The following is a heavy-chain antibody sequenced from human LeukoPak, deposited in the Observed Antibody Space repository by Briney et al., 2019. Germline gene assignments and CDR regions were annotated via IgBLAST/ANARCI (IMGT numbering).Heavy chain of an antibody. CDR2: ISSSSSYI. D-gene: IGHD1-26*01. J-gene: IGHJ6*02. V-gene: IGHV3-21*01. Sequence: GRSLRLSCAASGFTFSSYSMNWVRQAPGKGLEWVSSISSSSSYIYYADSVKGRFTISRDNAKNSLYLQMNSLRAEDTAVYYCARDGMGATKARGYYYYGMDVWGQGTTVTVSS. CDR1: GFTFSSYS. CDR3: ARDGMGATKARGYYYYGMDV.